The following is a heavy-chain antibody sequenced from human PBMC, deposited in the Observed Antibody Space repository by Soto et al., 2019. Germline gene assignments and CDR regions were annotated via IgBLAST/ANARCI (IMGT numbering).Heavy chain of an antibody. CDR3: ARDRVLRSFSFFDP. CDR2: VSYSGSA. J-gene: IGHJ5*02. V-gene: IGHV4-30-4*01. D-gene: IGHD4-17*01. CDR1: GGSINTPDYY. Sequence: QVQLQESGPGLVKPSQTLSLTCSVSGGSINTPDYYWSWIRQPPGKGLEWIGYVSYSGSAYYSPSLKSRLTISIDTSKNQFSLSLTSVTAADTAVYYCARDRVLRSFSFFDPWGRGTLVTVSS.